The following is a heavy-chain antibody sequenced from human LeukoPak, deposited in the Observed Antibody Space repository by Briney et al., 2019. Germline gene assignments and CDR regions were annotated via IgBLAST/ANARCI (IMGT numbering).Heavy chain of an antibody. CDR3: ARSSGTGTFSY. CDR1: GDSISRSTYY. Sequence: SETLSLTCTVSGDSISRSTYYWAWIRQPPGKGLEWIGSVFYGRSPYFNPSLESRATISVDTSKNHFSLKMSSVTAADTAVYYCARSSGTGTFSYWGQGTLVTVSS. J-gene: IGHJ4*02. CDR2: VFYGRSP. D-gene: IGHD6-25*01. V-gene: IGHV4-39*02.